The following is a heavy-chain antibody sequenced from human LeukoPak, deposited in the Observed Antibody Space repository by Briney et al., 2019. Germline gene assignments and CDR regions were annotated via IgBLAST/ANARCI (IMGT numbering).Heavy chain of an antibody. CDR3: ARDYSGWYYFDY. CDR2: INPSGGST. CDR1: GYTFTSYY. D-gene: IGHD6-19*01. Sequence: ASVKVSCKASGYTFTSYYMYWVRQAPGQGLEWMGIINPSGGSTSYAQKFQGRVTMTRDTSTSTVYMELSSLRSEDTAVYYCARDYSGWYYFDYWGQGTLVTVSS. J-gene: IGHJ4*02. V-gene: IGHV1-46*01.